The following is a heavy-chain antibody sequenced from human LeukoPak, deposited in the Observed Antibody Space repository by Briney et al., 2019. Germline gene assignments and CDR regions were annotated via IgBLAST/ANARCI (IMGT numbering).Heavy chain of an antibody. CDR3: TTVGIAAAGMLKYFQH. D-gene: IGHD6-13*01. V-gene: IGHV3-15*01. CDR2: IKSKTDGGTT. CDR1: GFTFSNAW. Sequence: GGSLRLPCAASGFTFSNAWMSWVRQAPGKGLEGVGRIKSKTDGGTTDYAAPVKGRFTISSADSKNTLYLQMNSLKAEDAAGYYCTTVGIAAAGMLKYFQHWGQGTLVTVSS. J-gene: IGHJ1*01.